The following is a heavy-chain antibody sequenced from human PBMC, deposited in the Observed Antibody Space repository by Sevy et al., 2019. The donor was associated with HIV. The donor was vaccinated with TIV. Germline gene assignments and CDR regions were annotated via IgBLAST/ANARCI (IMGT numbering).Heavy chain of an antibody. V-gene: IGHV3-53*01. CDR2: IYSGGST. J-gene: IGHJ3*02. Sequence: GGSLRLSCAASGFTVSSNYMSWVRQAPGKGLEWVSVIYSGGSTYYADSVKGRFTISRDNSKNTLYLQMNSLRAEDTAVYYWARGMDGNESFDIWGQGTMVTVSS. CDR3: ARGMDGNESFDI. CDR1: GFTVSSNY. D-gene: IGHD1-26*01.